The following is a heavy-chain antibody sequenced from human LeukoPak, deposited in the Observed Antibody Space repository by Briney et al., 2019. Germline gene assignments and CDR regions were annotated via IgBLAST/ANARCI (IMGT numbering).Heavy chain of an antibody. Sequence: GGSLRLSCAASGFTFSSYSMNWVRQAPGKGLEWVSVIYSGGSTYYADSVKGRFTISRDNSKNTLYLQMNSLRAEDTAVYYCARDLTILGGQGTLVTVSS. CDR3: ARDLTIL. CDR1: GFTFSSYS. D-gene: IGHD4/OR15-4a*01. J-gene: IGHJ4*02. CDR2: IYSGGST. V-gene: IGHV3-66*01.